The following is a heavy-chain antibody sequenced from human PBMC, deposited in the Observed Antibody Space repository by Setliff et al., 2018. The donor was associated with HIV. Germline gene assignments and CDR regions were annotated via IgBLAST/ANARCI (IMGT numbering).Heavy chain of an antibody. Sequence: PGGSLRLSCAASGFAFDNYCMTWVRQAPGKGLEWVSAIGGSTGSSYYADSVRGRFTISRDNYKNTLYLQMNSLRPEDTAVYYCARDSPLSHFDYWGQGILVTVSS. V-gene: IGHV3-23*01. CDR1: GFAFDNYC. CDR2: IGGSTGSS. CDR3: ARDSPLSHFDY. J-gene: IGHJ4*02.